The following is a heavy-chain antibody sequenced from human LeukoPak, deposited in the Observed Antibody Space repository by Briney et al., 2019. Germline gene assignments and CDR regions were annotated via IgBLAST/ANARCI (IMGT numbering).Heavy chain of an antibody. D-gene: IGHD4-17*01. CDR3: ARVDYGDYQYFQQ. J-gene: IGHJ1*01. V-gene: IGHV3-7*03. Sequence: GGSLRLSCAASGFTFSSYWMSWVRQAPGWGLEWVANIKQDGTEKYYVDSVKGRFTISRDNAKNSLYLQMNSLRAEDTAVYYCARVDYGDYQYFQQWGQGTLVTVSS. CDR1: GFTFSSYW. CDR2: IKQDGTEK.